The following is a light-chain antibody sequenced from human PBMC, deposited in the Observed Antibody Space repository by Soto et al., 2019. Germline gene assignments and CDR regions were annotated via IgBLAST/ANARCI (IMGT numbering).Light chain of an antibody. J-gene: IGKJ1*01. CDR2: GAS. CDR3: QQYHSSPQT. Sequence: VVTRSPFIASLSPRDRGTLSGRASQGLPSSYLAWYQQKPGQARRLLIYGASSRATDVPDRFSGSGSGTGFTLSISRLEPEDFAVYYCQQYHSSPQTFGQGTKVDIK. V-gene: IGKV3-20*01. CDR1: QGLPSSY.